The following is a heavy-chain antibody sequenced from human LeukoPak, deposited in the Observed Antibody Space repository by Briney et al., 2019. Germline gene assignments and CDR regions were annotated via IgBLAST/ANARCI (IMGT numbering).Heavy chain of an antibody. CDR2: IIPILGIA. CDR3: ARDGIAVATPPIVSYFDY. V-gene: IGHV1-69*04. J-gene: IGHJ4*02. D-gene: IGHD6-19*01. CDR1: GGTFSSYT. Sequence: SVKVSCKASGGTFSSYTISWVRQAPGQGPEWMGRIIPILGIANYAQTFQGRVTITADKSTSTAYMELSSLRSEDTAVYYCARDGIAVATPPIVSYFDYWGQGTLVTVSS.